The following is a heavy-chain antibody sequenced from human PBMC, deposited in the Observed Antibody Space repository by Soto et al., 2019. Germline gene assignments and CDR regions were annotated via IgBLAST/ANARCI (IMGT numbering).Heavy chain of an antibody. CDR2: IYSGGST. D-gene: IGHD2-15*01. Sequence: EVQLVESGGGLVQPGGSLRLSCEASGFTVSSNYMSWVRQAPGKGLEWVSVIYSGGSTYYADSVKGRFTISRHNTKNTLYLQMNSLRGEDADVYYWARDRPYCSGGSCYSFDYWGQGTLVTVSS. J-gene: IGHJ4*02. CDR1: GFTVSSNY. CDR3: ARDRPYCSGGSCYSFDY. V-gene: IGHV3-53*04.